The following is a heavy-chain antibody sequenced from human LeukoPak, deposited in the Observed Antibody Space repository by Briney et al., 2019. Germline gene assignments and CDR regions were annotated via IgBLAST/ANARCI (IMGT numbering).Heavy chain of an antibody. CDR3: ASIAAAGTNFQH. CDR1: GGSISSYY. CDR2: IYYSGST. J-gene: IGHJ1*01. V-gene: IGHV4-59*01. D-gene: IGHD6-13*01. Sequence: TTSETLSLTCTVSGGSISSYYWSWIRQTPGKGLEWIGYIYYSGSTNFNPSLKSRVTISVDTSKNQFSLKMSSVTAADTAVYYCASIAAAGTNFQHWGQGTLVTVSS.